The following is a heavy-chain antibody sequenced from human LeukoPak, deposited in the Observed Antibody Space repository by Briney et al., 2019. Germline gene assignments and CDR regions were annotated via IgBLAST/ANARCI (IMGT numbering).Heavy chain of an antibody. J-gene: IGHJ6*03. CDR3: AKGPPGYSSGWYSYYYYYYMDV. CDR2: INSDGSST. Sequence: GGSLRLSCAASGFTFSSYWMHWVRQAPGKGLVWVSRINSDGSSTSYADSVKGRFTISRDNSKNTLYLQMNSLRAEDTAVYYCAKGPPGYSSGWYSYYYYYYMDVWGKGTTVTVSS. D-gene: IGHD6-19*01. V-gene: IGHV3-74*01. CDR1: GFTFSSYW.